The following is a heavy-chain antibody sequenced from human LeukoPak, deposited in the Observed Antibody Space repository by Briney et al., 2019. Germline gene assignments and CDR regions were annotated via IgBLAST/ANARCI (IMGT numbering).Heavy chain of an antibody. D-gene: IGHD2-21*01. J-gene: IGHJ2*01. CDR1: GYTFTSYY. Sequence: ASVKVSCKASGYTFTSYYMHWVRQAPGQGLEWMGIINPSGGSTSYAQKFQGRVTMTRDTSTSTVYMELSSLRSEDTAVYYCASCGGDCYSNWYFDLWGRGTLVTVSS. CDR2: INPSGGST. V-gene: IGHV1-46*01. CDR3: ASCGGDCYSNWYFDL.